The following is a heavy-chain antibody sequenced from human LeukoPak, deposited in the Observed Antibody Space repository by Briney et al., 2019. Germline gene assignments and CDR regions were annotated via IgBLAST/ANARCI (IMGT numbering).Heavy chain of an antibody. CDR3: ARPSLPSSKAYFDY. J-gene: IGHJ4*02. V-gene: IGHV5-51*01. CDR1: GYTFTTYW. Sequence: GESLKISCKGSGYTFTTYWIGWVRQMPGKGLEWMGIIYPGDSDTRYSPSFQGQVTISADKSISTAYLQWSSLKASDTAMYYCARPSLPSSKAYFDYWGQGTLVTVSS. CDR2: IYPGDSDT. D-gene: IGHD2-2*01.